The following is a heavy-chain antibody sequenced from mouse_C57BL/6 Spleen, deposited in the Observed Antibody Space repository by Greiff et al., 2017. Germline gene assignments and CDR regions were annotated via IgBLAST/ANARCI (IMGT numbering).Heavy chain of an antibody. CDR2: ISYDGSN. CDR1: GYSITSGYY. Sequence: EVKLQESGPGLVKPSQSLSLTCSVTGYSITSGYYWNWIRQFPGNKLEWMGYISYDGSNNYNPSLKNRISITRDTSKNQFFLKLNSVTTEDTATYYCARSYGHFDYWGQGTTLTVSS. J-gene: IGHJ2*01. V-gene: IGHV3-6*01. D-gene: IGHD1-1*02. CDR3: ARSYGHFDY.